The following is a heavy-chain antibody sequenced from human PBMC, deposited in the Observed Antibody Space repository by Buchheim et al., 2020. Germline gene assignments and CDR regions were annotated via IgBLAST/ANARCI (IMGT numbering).Heavy chain of an antibody. Sequence: EVQLVESGGGLIQPGGSLRLSCAPSGFTVSSNSMSWVRQAPGKGLEWVSGIYTGDSTYYADSVKGRFTISRHNSKNTLYLQMNSLRAEDTAVYYCARDRNFGHTYGSDYWGQGTL. CDR3: ARDRNFGHTYGSDY. J-gene: IGHJ4*02. CDR2: IYTGDST. D-gene: IGHD5-18*01. V-gene: IGHV3-53*01. CDR1: GFTVSSNS.